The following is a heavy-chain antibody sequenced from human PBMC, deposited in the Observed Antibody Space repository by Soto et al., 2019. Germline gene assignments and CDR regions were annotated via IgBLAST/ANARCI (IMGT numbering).Heavy chain of an antibody. CDR3: ARGLHGFGDSRTNNWFDP. V-gene: IGHV4-31*03. Sequence: QVQLQESGPGLVKPSQTLSLTCTVSGGSISSGGYYWSWIRQHPGKGLEWIGYIYYSGSTYYNPSLKGRVTISVDTSKNQFSLKLSSVTAADTAVYYCARGLHGFGDSRTNNWFDPWGQGTLVTVSS. CDR2: IYYSGST. J-gene: IGHJ5*02. D-gene: IGHD3-10*01. CDR1: GGSISSGGYY.